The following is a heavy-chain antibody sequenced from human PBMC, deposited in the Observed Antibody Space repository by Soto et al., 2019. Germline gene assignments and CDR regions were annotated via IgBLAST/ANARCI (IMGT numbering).Heavy chain of an antibody. D-gene: IGHD3-10*01. V-gene: IGHV3-30*18. Sequence: GGSLRLSCAASGFTFSSYGMHWVRQAPGKGLEWVAVISYDGSNKYYADSVKGRFTISRDNSKNTLYLQMSSLRAEDTAVYYCAKDMVRGVNYYYYGMDVWGQGTTVTVSS. CDR3: AKDMVRGVNYYYYGMDV. CDR2: ISYDGSNK. J-gene: IGHJ6*02. CDR1: GFTFSSYG.